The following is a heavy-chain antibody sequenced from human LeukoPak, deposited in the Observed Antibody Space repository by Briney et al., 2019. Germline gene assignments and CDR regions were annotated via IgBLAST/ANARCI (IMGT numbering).Heavy chain of an antibody. Sequence: GGSLRLSWGASGFTFSNAWMSWVRQAPGKGLEWVGRIKSKTDGGTTDYAAPVKGRFTISRDDSKNTLYLQMNSLKTEDTAVYYCTTEFLSVVAGTADYWGQGTLVTVSS. CDR2: IKSKTDGGTT. CDR3: TTEFLSVVAGTADY. J-gene: IGHJ4*02. D-gene: IGHD6-19*01. V-gene: IGHV3-15*01. CDR1: GFTFSNAW.